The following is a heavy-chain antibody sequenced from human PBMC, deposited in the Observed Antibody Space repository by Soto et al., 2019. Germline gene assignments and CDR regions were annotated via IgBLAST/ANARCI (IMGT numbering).Heavy chain of an antibody. CDR3: ARDRVESGYPEYFHH. CDR2: IYSGGST. J-gene: IGHJ1*01. CDR1: GFTVSSNY. V-gene: IGHV3-53*01. Sequence: EVQLVESGGGLIQPGGSLRLSCAASGFTVSSNYMSWVRQAPGKGLEWVSVIYSGGSTYYADSLKGRSTISTDNSKNTLYLQLNSRRAEDTAVYYCARDRVESGYPEYFHHWGQGTLVTVSS. D-gene: IGHD3-22*01.